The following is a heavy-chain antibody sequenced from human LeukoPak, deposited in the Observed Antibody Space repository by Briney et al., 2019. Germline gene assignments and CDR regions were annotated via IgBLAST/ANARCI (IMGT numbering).Heavy chain of an antibody. D-gene: IGHD6-19*01. J-gene: IGHJ4*02. CDR3: ARGSGDSSGWFQLFDY. Sequence: GGSLRLSCAASGFTFSSYAMSWVRQAPGKGLEWVSAISGSGGSTYYADSVKGRFTISRDNSKNTLYLQMNSLRAEDTAVYYCARGSGDSSGWFQLFDYWGQGTLVTVSS. V-gene: IGHV3-23*01. CDR2: ISGSGGST. CDR1: GFTFSSYA.